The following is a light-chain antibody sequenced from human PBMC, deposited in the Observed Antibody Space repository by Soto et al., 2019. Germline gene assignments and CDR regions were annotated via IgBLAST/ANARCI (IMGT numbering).Light chain of an antibody. J-gene: IGLJ2*01. V-gene: IGLV2-8*01. Sequence: QSALTQPPSASGSPGQSVTISCTGTSSDVGGYNYVSWFQHHPGKAPRLIISEVNKRPSGVPDRFSGSKSGNTASLTVSGLQAEDEADYYCSSYTSSSRVFGGGTKLTVL. CDR1: SSDVGGYNY. CDR3: SSYTSSSRV. CDR2: EVN.